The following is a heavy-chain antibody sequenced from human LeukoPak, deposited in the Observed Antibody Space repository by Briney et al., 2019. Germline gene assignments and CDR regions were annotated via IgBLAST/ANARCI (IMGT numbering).Heavy chain of an antibody. D-gene: IGHD2-15*01. CDR2: MNPTSGNT. V-gene: IGHV1-8*01. J-gene: IGHJ4*02. Sequence: GASVNVSCKASGYTFPSYDINWLRQATGQGLEWMGWMNPTSGNTGYAQKFQGRVTMTRNTSISTDYMELSSMRSEDTAVYYCARAGGYCGRISCPYYFDCWRQGSLVAVSS. CDR3: ARAGGYCGRISCPYYFDC. CDR1: GYTFPSYD.